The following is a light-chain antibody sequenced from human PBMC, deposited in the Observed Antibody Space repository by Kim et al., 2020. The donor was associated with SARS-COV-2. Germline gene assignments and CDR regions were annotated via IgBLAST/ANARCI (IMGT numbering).Light chain of an antibody. J-gene: IGLJ2*01. Sequence: SSELTQPPSVSVAPGKTARITCGGNNIGSKSVHWYQQKPGQAPVLVIYYDSDRPSGIPERFSGSNSGNTATLTISRVEAGDEADYYCQVWDSSSDHVVFGGGNQLTVL. V-gene: IGLV3-21*04. CDR1: NIGSKS. CDR3: QVWDSSSDHVV. CDR2: YDS.